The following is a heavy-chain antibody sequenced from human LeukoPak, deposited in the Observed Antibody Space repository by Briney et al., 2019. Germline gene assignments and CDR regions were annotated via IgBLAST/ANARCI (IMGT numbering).Heavy chain of an antibody. CDR2: MSGSGGST. CDR3: AKNQGQWLVPVDY. D-gene: IGHD6-19*01. J-gene: IGHJ4*02. CDR1: GFAFSNYA. V-gene: IGHV3-23*01. Sequence: GGSLRLSCAASGFAFSNYAMSWVRQAPGKGLEWVSSMSGSGGSTYCADSVKGRFTISRDNSKNTLYLQMNNLRAEDTALYYCAKNQGQWLVPVDYWGQGTLVTVSS.